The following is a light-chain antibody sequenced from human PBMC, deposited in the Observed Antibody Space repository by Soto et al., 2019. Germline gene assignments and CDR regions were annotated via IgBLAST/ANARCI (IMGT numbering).Light chain of an antibody. CDR2: GAS. CDR1: RAISSSF. J-gene: IGKJ3*01. Sequence: IVLTQSPGTLSLSPGDRATLSCRASRAISSSFLAWYQQKPGQAPRLLIYGASSRATGIPARFSGSGSGTDFTIIISRLETEDFAVYYGQQYGGSPLLTFGPGTKVDIK. V-gene: IGKV3-20*01. CDR3: QQYGGSPLLT.